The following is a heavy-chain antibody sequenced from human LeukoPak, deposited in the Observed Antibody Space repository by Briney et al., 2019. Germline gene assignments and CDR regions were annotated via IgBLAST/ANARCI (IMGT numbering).Heavy chain of an antibody. J-gene: IGHJ4*02. CDR2: IYPGDSDT. V-gene: IGHV5-51*01. D-gene: IGHD3-10*01. CDR1: GFSFTSYW. Sequence: GESLKISCKGSGFSFTSYWIGWVRQMPGKGLEWMGIIYPGDSDTRYSPSFQGQVTISADKSISTAYLQWSSLKASDTAMYYCASYYGSGSKAYYFDYWGQGTLVTVSS. CDR3: ASYYGSGSKAYYFDY.